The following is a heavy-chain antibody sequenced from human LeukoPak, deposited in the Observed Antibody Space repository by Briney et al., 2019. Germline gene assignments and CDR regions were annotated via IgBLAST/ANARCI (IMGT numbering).Heavy chain of an antibody. CDR1: GYTFTSYS. Sequence: ASVKVSCKPSGYTFTSYSISWVRQAPGQGLEWMGWISAYNGNTDSAQKLQGRFTMTTDTSTSTAYMELRSLRSDDTAVYYCARDRGSSARVVPAVNDAFDIWGQGTMVTVSS. J-gene: IGHJ3*02. CDR3: ARDRGSSARVVPAVNDAFDI. D-gene: IGHD2-2*01. CDR2: ISAYNGNT. V-gene: IGHV1-18*01.